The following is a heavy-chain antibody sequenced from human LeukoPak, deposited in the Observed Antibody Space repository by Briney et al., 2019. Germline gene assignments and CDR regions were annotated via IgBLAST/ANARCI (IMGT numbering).Heavy chain of an antibody. J-gene: IGHJ5*02. Sequence: ASVKVSCKASGGTFSSYAISWVRQAPGQGLEWMGGIIPIFGTANYAQKFQGRVTITADESTSTAYMELSSLRSEDTAVYYCAREGEWELLAYWFDPWGQGTLVTVSS. D-gene: IGHD1-26*01. CDR1: GGTFSSYA. V-gene: IGHV1-69*13. CDR3: AREGEWELLAYWFDP. CDR2: IIPIFGTA.